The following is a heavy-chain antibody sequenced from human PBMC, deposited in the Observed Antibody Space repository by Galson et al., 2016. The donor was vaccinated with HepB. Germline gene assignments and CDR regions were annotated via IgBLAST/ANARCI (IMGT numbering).Heavy chain of an antibody. CDR2: IKSKSHGGTT. CDR3: TTGEDGYGY. CDR1: GFTFSNAW. V-gene: IGHV3-15*07. D-gene: IGHD5-24*01. J-gene: IGHJ4*02. Sequence: SLRLSCAASGFTFSNAWMNWVRQAPGKGLEWVGRIKSKSHGGTTDYAAPVKGRITIPRDDSRNTLYLQMNSLKTEDTAVYYCTTGEDGYGYWGQGTLVTVSS.